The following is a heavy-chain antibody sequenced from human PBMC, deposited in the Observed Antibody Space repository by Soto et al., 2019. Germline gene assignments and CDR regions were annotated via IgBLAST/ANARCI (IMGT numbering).Heavy chain of an antibody. J-gene: IGHJ4*02. CDR2: IHYSGTT. Sequence: SETLSLTCTVSGGSMRNYFCTWIRQPPGKGLEWIGYIHYSGTTSFFPSYNPSLRSRVTISEDTSKNQFSLKLLSVTTADTAVYFCAAGEASSRNLAPYYLDFWGQGTPVTVSS. CDR1: GGSMRNYF. CDR3: AAGEASSRNLAPYYLDF. D-gene: IGHD6-13*01. V-gene: IGHV4-59*01.